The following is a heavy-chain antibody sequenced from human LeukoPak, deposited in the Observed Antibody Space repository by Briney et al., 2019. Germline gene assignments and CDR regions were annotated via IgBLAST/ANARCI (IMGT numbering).Heavy chain of an antibody. D-gene: IGHD2-21*01. Sequence: SVKVSCKASGGTFSSYAISWVRQAPGQGLEWMGGIIPIFGTANYAQKFQGRVTITADKSTSTAYMELSSLRSEDTAVYYCARAGGLQGGYYYYYGMDVWGKGTTVAVSS. CDR1: GGTFSSYA. CDR3: ARAGGLQGGYYYYYGMDV. CDR2: IIPIFGTA. J-gene: IGHJ6*04. V-gene: IGHV1-69*06.